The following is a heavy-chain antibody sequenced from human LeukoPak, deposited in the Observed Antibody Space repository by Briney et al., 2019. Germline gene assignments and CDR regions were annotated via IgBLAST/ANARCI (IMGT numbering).Heavy chain of an antibody. V-gene: IGHV3-21*01. CDR2: ISSSSSYI. Sequence: GGSLRLSCAASGFTFSSYSMNWVRQAPGKGLEWVSSISSSSSYIYYADSVKGRFTISRDNAKNSLYLQMNSLRAEDTAVYYCARDPIFGVVKRYYGMDVWGQGTTVTVSS. CDR1: GFTFSSYS. J-gene: IGHJ6*02. CDR3: ARDPIFGVVKRYYGMDV. D-gene: IGHD3-3*01.